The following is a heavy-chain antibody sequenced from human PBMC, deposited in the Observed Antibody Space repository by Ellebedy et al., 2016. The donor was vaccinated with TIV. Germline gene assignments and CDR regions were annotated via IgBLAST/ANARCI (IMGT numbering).Heavy chain of an antibody. J-gene: IGHJ3*02. V-gene: IGHV4-59*01. Sequence: GSLRLXXTVSGGSISSYYWSWIRQPPGKGLEWIGYIYYTGVTNYNPSLKSRVTMTMDTSKSHFSLKLSSVTAADTAVYYCARKLLSMSHVFDIWGQGTMVTVSS. CDR3: ARKLLSMSHVFDI. D-gene: IGHD2/OR15-2a*01. CDR2: IYYTGVT. CDR1: GGSISSYY.